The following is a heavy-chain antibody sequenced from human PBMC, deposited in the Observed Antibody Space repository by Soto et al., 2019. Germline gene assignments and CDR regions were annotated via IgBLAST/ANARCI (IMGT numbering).Heavy chain of an antibody. V-gene: IGHV3-23*01. CDR3: AKGPRDTMIVVVITVDY. J-gene: IGHJ4*02. Sequence: GGSLRLSCAASGFTFSSYAMSWVRQAPGKGLEWVSAISGSGGSTYNPDSVKGRFTISRDNSKNTLYLQMNSLRAEDTAVYYCAKGPRDTMIVVVITVDYWGQGTLVTVSS. D-gene: IGHD3-22*01. CDR2: ISGSGGST. CDR1: GFTFSSYA.